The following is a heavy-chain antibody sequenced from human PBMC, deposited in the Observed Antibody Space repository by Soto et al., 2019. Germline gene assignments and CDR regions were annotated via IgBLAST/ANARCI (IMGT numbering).Heavy chain of an antibody. J-gene: IGHJ3*02. CDR1: GFTFSSYE. CDR3: AAWLQFGRPAFDI. V-gene: IGHV3-48*03. Sequence: PGGSLRLSCAASGFTFSSYEMNWVRQAPGKGLEWVSYISSSSSTIYYADSVKGRFTISRDNAKNSLYLQMNSLRAEDTAVYYCAAWLQFGRPAFDIWGQGTMVTVSS. CDR2: ISSSSSTI. D-gene: IGHD5-12*01.